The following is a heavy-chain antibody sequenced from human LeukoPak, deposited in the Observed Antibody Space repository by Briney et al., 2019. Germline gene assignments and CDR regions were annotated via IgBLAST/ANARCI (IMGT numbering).Heavy chain of an antibody. V-gene: IGHV4-59*01. D-gene: IGHD1-26*01. CDR1: GGSLSGYY. CDR2: LYYSGTT. CDR3: ASLELIGEKRGAFHT. J-gene: IGHJ3*02. Sequence: PGSLSHSRAEPGGSLSGYYWSRMRQTPGEGLGWGGYLYYSGTTNYNPSLNSRVTISLDASNKHLSLTLSSVTAEDTAVYYCASLELIGEKRGAFHTWGQGTMVTVSS.